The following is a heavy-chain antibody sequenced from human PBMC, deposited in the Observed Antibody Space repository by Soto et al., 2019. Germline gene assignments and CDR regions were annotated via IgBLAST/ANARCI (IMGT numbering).Heavy chain of an antibody. D-gene: IGHD6-13*01. V-gene: IGHV3-15*01. CDR2: IKSKTDGGTT. CDR1: GFTFSNAW. Sequence: GGSLRLSCAASGFTFSNAWMSWVRQAPGKGLEWVGRIKSKTDGGTTDYAAPVKGRFTISRDDSKNTLYLQMNSLKTEDTAVYYCTTDGAGVAAATYYYYGMDVWGQGTTVTVSS. CDR3: TTDGAGVAAATYYYYGMDV. J-gene: IGHJ6*02.